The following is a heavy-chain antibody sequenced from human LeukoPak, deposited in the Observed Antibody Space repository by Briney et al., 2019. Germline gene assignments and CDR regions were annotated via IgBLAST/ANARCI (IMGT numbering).Heavy chain of an antibody. Sequence: SQTLSLTCTVSGDSIRSGGHFWSWIRQHPEKGLEWIGYIYYSGTTKYNPSLKSRVTISVDTSTNQFSLKLTSVTAADTAVYYCAREIITGGDCFDPWGQGILVTVSS. CDR2: IYYSGTT. D-gene: IGHD3-10*01. CDR1: GDSIRSGGHF. V-gene: IGHV4-31*03. CDR3: AREIITGGDCFDP. J-gene: IGHJ5*02.